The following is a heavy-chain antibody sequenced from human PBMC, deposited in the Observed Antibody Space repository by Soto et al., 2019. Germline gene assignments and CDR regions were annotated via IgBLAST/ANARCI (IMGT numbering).Heavy chain of an antibody. V-gene: IGHV3-30*02. J-gene: IGHJ4*02. CDR3: AAAIYGDWSFDY. D-gene: IGHD2-21*02. CDR1: GFTFSSYA. Sequence: GGSLRLSCAASGFTFSSYAMHWVRQAPGKGLEWVAVIWYDGFNKYYADSVKGRFAISRDSSKNTLYIQMDKLRVEDTAVYYCAAAIYGDWSFDYWGQGTLVTVSS. CDR2: IWYDGFNK.